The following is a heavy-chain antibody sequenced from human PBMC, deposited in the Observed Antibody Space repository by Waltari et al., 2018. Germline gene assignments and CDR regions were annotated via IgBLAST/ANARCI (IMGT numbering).Heavy chain of an antibody. Sequence: QVQLQQWGAGLLKPSETLSLTCAVYGGSFSGYYWSWIRQPPGKGLEWIGEINQSGSTNTHPTLKSRVTISVDTSKNQFSLKLSSVTAADTAVYYCARGLRDIGTRGYYYYYYGMDVWGQGTTVTVSS. CDR2: INQSGST. CDR1: GGSFSGYY. V-gene: IGHV4-34*01. D-gene: IGHD5-12*01. J-gene: IGHJ6*02. CDR3: ARGLRDIGTRGYYYYYYGMDV.